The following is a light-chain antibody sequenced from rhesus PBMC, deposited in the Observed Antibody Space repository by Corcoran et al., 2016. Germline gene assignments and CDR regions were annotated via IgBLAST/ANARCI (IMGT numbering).Light chain of an antibody. CDR1: ENVNNF. CDR3: QHGYGTPYS. V-gene: IGKV1-74*01. J-gene: IGKJ2*01. CDR2: KAS. Sequence: DIQMTQSPSSLSASVGDRVTITCRASENVNNFLNWYQQKPGKAPELLIYKASTLQSGVPSRFSGSGAGTDYTFTISSLQPEDVATYYCQHGYGTPYSFGQGTKVEIK.